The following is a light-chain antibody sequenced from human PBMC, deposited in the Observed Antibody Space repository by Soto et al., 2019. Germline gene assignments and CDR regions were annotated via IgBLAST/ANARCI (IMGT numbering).Light chain of an antibody. J-gene: IGLJ2*01. CDR2: STN. CDR1: FGSVSTTYY. CDR3: MLYMGGGLVV. V-gene: IGLV8-61*01. Sequence: QTVVTQEPSFSVSPGRTVTLTCGLTFGSVSTTYYPSWYQQTPGQAPRTVIYSTNIRSSGVPDRFSGSILGNKAALTITGAQADDESDYHCMLYMGGGLVVFGGGTQLTVL.